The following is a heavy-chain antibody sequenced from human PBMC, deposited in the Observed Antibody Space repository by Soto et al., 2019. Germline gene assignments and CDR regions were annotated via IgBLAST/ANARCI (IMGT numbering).Heavy chain of an antibody. V-gene: IGHV3-53*05. CDR2: IYSGGTS. Sequence: EVQLVETGGGLIQPGGSRRLSCAASGFTVTSDYMTWVRQAPGKGLEWVSVIYSGGTSYYADSVKGRFTVSRDNSKNTLYLQMNSLTSEDTAVYYCARGGYDGMDVWGQGTTVTVSS. D-gene: IGHD3-16*01. CDR3: ARGGYDGMDV. CDR1: GFTVTSDY. J-gene: IGHJ6*02.